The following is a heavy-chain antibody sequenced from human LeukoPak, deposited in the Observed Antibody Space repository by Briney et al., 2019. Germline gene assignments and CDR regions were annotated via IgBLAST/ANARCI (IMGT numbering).Heavy chain of an antibody. CDR2: ISYDGSNK. D-gene: IGHD3-3*01. Sequence: PGGSLRLSCAASGFIFSSYGMHWVRQAPGKGLEWVAVISYDGSNKYYADSVKGRFTISRDNSKNTLYLQMNSLRAEDTAVYYCARDPYYDFWSGYYGMDVWGQGTTVTVSS. CDR1: GFIFSSYG. J-gene: IGHJ6*02. CDR3: ARDPYYDFWSGYYGMDV. V-gene: IGHV3-30*03.